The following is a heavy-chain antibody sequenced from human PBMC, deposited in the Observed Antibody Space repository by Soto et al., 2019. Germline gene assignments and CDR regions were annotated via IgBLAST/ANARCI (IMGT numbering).Heavy chain of an antibody. V-gene: IGHV3-7*05. CDR2: IKHDGSEK. CDR3: ARSSFSSFDY. J-gene: IGHJ4*02. D-gene: IGHD2-2*01. CDR1: GFSFSNYW. Sequence: GGSLRLSCVVSGFSFSNYWMTWVRQTPGKGLEWVADIKHDGSEKNYVDSVKGRFTISRDNAKNSLYLQMNSLSGEDTAVYYCARSSFSSFDYWGQGTLVTVSS.